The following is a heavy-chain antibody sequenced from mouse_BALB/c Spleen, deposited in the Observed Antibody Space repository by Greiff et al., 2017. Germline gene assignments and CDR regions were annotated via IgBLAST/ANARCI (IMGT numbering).Heavy chain of an antibody. V-gene: IGHV5-17*03. Sequence: DVKLVESGGGLVQPGGSRKLSCAASGFTFSSFGMHWVRQAPEKGLEWVAYISSGSSTIYYADTVKGRFTISRDNAKNTLYLQMSSLKSEDTAMYYCARHLGYGNPYAMDYWGQGTSVTVSS. CDR3: ARHLGYGNPYAMDY. D-gene: IGHD2-10*02. J-gene: IGHJ4*01. CDR2: ISSGSSTI. CDR1: GFTFSSFG.